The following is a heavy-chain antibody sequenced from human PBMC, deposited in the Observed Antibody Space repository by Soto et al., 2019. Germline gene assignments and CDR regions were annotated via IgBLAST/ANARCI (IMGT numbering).Heavy chain of an antibody. CDR2: TRNKANSYTT. J-gene: IGHJ6*02. Sequence: GGSLRLSCGASGFTFSDHYMDWVRQAPGKGLEWVGRTRNKANSYTTEYAASVKGRFTISRDDSKNSLYLQMNSLKTEDTAVYYCAREGNRGPTKYYYYGMDVWGQGTTLTVSS. V-gene: IGHV3-72*01. CDR3: AREGNRGPTKYYYYGMDV. D-gene: IGHD1-1*01. CDR1: GFTFSDHY.